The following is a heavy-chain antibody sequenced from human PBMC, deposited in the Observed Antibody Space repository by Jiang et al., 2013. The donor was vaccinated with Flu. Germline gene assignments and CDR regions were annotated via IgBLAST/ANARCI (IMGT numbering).Heavy chain of an antibody. V-gene: IGHV4-39*01. CDR3: ARLKGSRKYFDF. CDR2: SFYSGNT. Sequence: TLSLTCTVSGGPISSSAYYWGTGSASPPGRGLEWIAMSFYSGNTYYNPSLKSRVTMSVDMYKNQFSLNLTSVTAADTAIYYCARLKGSRKYFDFWGRGSLVTVSS. D-gene: IGHD6-19*01. J-gene: IGHJ4*02. CDR1: GGPISSSAYY.